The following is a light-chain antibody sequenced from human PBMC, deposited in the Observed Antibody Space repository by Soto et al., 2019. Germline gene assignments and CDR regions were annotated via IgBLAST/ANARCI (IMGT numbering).Light chain of an antibody. CDR1: QSVSSY. CDR3: QQRSNWPST. CDR2: DAS. V-gene: IGKV3-11*01. J-gene: IGKJ4*01. Sequence: EIVLTQSPATLSLSPGDRATLSCRASQSVSSYLAWYQQKPGQAPRLLIYDASNRATGIPARFSGSGSGTDFTLPITRLEPEDFAVYYCQQRSNWPSTFGGGTTVEIK.